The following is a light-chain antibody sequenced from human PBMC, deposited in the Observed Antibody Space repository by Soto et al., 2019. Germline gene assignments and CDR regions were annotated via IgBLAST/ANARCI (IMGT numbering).Light chain of an antibody. V-gene: IGKV1-5*01. CDR1: QSTSSW. CDR2: DVS. Sequence: DIQMTQSPSTLSASVGDRVTITCRASQSTSSWLAWYQQKPGKAPKVLIYDVSSLESGVPSRFSGSGSGTEFTLTINSLQPDDFATYYCQPYKTYSGTFGQGTKVDIK. J-gene: IGKJ1*01. CDR3: QPYKTYSGT.